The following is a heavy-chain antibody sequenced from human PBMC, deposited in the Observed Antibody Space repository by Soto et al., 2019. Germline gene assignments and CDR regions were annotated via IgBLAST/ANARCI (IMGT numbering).Heavy chain of an antibody. Sequence: ATLSLTCTFSGGSISSYYWSWIRQPPGKGLEWIGYIYYSGSTNYNPSLKSRVTISVDTSKNQFSLKLSSVTAADTAVYYCARDSGYSYGFHYYYGMDVWGQGTTVTVSS. J-gene: IGHJ6*02. D-gene: IGHD5-18*01. V-gene: IGHV4-59*01. CDR3: ARDSGYSYGFHYYYGMDV. CDR1: GGSISSYY. CDR2: IYYSGST.